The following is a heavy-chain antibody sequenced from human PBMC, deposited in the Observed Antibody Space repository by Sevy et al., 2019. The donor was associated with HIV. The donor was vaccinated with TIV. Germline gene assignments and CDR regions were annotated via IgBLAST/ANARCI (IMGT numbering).Heavy chain of an antibody. D-gene: IGHD3-22*01. CDR3: ARGYYDSSGYRPLTPFDY. Sequence: SETLSLTCTVSGGSISSSSYYWGWIRQPPGKGLECIGSMYYSGSTYYNPSLKSRVTISVDTSKNQFSLKLSSVTTADTAVYYCARGYYDSSGYRPLTPFDYWDQGTLVTVSS. J-gene: IGHJ4*02. CDR1: GGSISSSSYY. CDR2: MYYSGST. V-gene: IGHV4-39*01.